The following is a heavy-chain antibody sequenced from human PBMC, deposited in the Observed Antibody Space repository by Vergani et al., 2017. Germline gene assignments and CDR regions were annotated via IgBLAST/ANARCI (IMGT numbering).Heavy chain of an antibody. CDR3: ARGPKPNYDFWSGYLSWFDP. Sequence: QVQLVQSGAEVKKPGASVKVSCKASGYTFTSYDINWVRQATGQGLEWMGWMNPNSGNTGYAQKFQGRVTMTRNTSISTAYMELSSLRSEDTAVYYCARGPKPNYDFWSGYLSWFDPWGQGTLVTVSS. V-gene: IGHV1-8*01. CDR1: GYTFTSYD. CDR2: MNPNSGNT. D-gene: IGHD3-3*01. J-gene: IGHJ5*02.